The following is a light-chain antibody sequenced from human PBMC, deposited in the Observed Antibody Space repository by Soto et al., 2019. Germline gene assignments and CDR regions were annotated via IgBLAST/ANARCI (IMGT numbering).Light chain of an antibody. J-gene: IGLJ1*01. CDR3: ATWDDSLHGYV. Sequence: SVLTQPPSTSGTPGQRVTISCSGSNSNIGNNKVNWYQQLPGPAPKLLIYTSNQRPSGVPDRFSGSKSGTSASLAISGLQSEDEADYYCATWDDSLHGYVFGTGTKVTVL. V-gene: IGLV1-44*01. CDR1: NSNIGNNK. CDR2: TSN.